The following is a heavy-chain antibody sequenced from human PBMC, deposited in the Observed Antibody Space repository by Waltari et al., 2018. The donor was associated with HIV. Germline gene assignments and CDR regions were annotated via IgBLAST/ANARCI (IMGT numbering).Heavy chain of an antibody. Sequence: QVQLDQSGAEVKKPGSWVKVSCKDSGVTFCRLAGSWVRQAPGQGLECMGGIIPFFATSNSAQKFQGRLTITADESTNTVHMELRRLTSEDTAVYYCTRDLGDYGHSLHGDWGEGTLVIVSS. CDR1: GVTFCRLA. V-gene: IGHV1-69*01. CDR2: IIPFFATS. J-gene: IGHJ4*02. CDR3: TRDLGDYGHSLHGD. D-gene: IGHD4-17*01.